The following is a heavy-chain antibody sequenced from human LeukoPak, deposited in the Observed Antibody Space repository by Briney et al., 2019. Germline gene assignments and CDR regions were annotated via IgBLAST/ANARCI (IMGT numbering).Heavy chain of an antibody. CDR3: AKHNGGGIVSYVAPGPPDYFDY. CDR2: IYFSGSV. Sequence: PSETLSLTCTVSGDITHYWGWIRQPPGKGLEYIGSIYFSGSVYYNPSLRSRVTISLDTSKKQLSLRLNSVTAADTAVYYCAKHNGGGIVSYVAPGPPDYFDYWGPGTLVTVSS. J-gene: IGHJ4*02. D-gene: IGHD2-21*01. CDR1: GDITHY. V-gene: IGHV4-39*01.